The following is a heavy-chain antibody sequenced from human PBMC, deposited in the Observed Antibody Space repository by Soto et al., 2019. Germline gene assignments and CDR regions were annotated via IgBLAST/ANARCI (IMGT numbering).Heavy chain of an antibody. CDR1: GVSISSGDYY. J-gene: IGHJ3*02. CDR3: ARQWELDAFDI. D-gene: IGHD1-26*01. V-gene: IGHV4-30-4*01. Sequence: SETLSLTCTVSGVSISSGDYYWSWIRQTPGKGLEWIGYIYYSENTYYNPSLKSRVAISGDTSKNQFSLRLSSVTAADTAVYYCARQWELDAFDIWGQGNMVTVSS. CDR2: IYYSENT.